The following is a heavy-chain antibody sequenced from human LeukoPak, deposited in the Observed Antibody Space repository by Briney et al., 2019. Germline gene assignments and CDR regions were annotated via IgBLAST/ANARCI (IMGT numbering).Heavy chain of an antibody. V-gene: IGHV3-74*01. CDR3: ARGTAAAAGIDY. J-gene: IGHJ4*02. CDR2: IDSDGSGT. D-gene: IGHD6-13*01. Sequence: GGSLRLSCAASGFTFSGYWMHWVRHAPGKGLVWVSHIDSDGSGTTYGDSAKGRFTISRDNAKNTLYLQMSSLRAEDTAVYYCARGTAAAAGIDYWGQGILVTVSS. CDR1: GFTFSGYW.